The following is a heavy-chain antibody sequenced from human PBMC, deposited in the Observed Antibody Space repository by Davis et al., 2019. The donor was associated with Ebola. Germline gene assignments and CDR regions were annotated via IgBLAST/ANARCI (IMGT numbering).Heavy chain of an antibody. CDR3: ARGAKDY. V-gene: IGHV3-30*03. J-gene: IGHJ4*02. CDR1: GFTFSSYG. Sequence: GESLKISCAASGFTFSSYGMHWVRQAPGKGLEWVAVVSFDGSNKYYADSVKGRFTISRDNSKNTLSLQMNSLRAEDTAVYYCARGAKDYWGQGTLVTVSS. CDR2: VSFDGSNK.